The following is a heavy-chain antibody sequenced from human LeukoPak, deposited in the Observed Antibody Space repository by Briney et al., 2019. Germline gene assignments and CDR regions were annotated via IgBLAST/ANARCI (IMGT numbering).Heavy chain of an antibody. Sequence: GGSLRLSCAASGFTFSGYSMNWVRQAPGKGLEWVSSISSSSSYIYYADSVKGRFTISRDNAKNSLYLQMNSLRAEDTAVYYCASQGLLTTDDFWGQGTLVTVSS. CDR2: ISSSSSYI. V-gene: IGHV3-21*04. J-gene: IGHJ4*02. CDR1: GFTFSGYS. CDR3: ASQGLLTTDDF. D-gene: IGHD4-17*01.